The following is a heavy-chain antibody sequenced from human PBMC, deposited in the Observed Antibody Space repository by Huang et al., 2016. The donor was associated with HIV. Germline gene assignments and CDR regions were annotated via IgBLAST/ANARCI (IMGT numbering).Heavy chain of an antibody. CDR3: ARDVRSMQGGLFDY. CDR1: GYTFSTYG. V-gene: IGHV1-18*04. Sequence: QVQLVQSGAEVKKPGASVKVSCKASGYTFSTYGISWVRQAPGQGLEWMGWISGYNGNTNYVQKVQGRVTMTTDTSTSTADMELRSLRSDDTAVYYCARDVRSMQGGLFDYWGQGTLVTVSS. CDR2: ISGYNGNT. D-gene: IGHD3-16*01. J-gene: IGHJ4*02.